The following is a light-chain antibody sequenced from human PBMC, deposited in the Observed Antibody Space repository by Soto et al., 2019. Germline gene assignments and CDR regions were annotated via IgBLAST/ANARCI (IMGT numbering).Light chain of an antibody. CDR3: LQRSNWPPLLS. CDR1: QSVSTD. Sequence: EIVRTQSPATLSVSLGGRGSLCVRAIQSVSTDLAWYQQRPGQAPRLLIYDASSRATGIPARFSGSGSGTDFTLTISSLEPEDFAFYYCLQRSNWPPLLSFGGGTKVDIK. V-gene: IGKV3-11*01. J-gene: IGKJ4*01. CDR2: DAS.